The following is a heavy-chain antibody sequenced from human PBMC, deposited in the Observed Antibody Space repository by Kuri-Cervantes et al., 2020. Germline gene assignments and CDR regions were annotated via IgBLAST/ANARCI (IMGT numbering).Heavy chain of an antibody. D-gene: IGHD4-11*01. J-gene: IGHJ6*02. CDR2: INPSGGST. V-gene: IGHV1-46*01. CDR3: AREGTVTTSGGYYYYFGLDV. CDR1: GYTFTSYY. Sequence: ASVKVSCKASGYTFTSYYMHWVRQAPGQGLEWMGIINPSGGSTSYAQKFQGRVTMTRDTSTSTVYMELSSLRSEDTAVYYCAREGTVTTSGGYYYYFGLDVWGQGTTVTVSS.